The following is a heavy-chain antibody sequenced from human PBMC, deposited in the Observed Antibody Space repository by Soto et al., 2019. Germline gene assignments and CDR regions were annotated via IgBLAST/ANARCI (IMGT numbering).Heavy chain of an antibody. CDR2: SQHSWGS. J-gene: IGHJ4*02. CDR1: GGSITDYY. Sequence: PSETLSLTCTVSGGSITDYYWSWIRLPPGKRLEWLGYSQHSWGSAYNPSLQSRLTVSLDTSKKQLSLKLTSVTAADTAVYYCARVSSSWGLVSYFDYWGQGTLVTVSS. D-gene: IGHD6-13*01. CDR3: ARVSSSWGLVSYFDY. V-gene: IGHV4-59*08.